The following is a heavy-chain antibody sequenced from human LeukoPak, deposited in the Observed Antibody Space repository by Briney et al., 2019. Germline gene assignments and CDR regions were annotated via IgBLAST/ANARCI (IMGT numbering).Heavy chain of an antibody. CDR2: ISYDGSNK. D-gene: IGHD3-22*01. Sequence: PGGSLRLSCAASGFTFSSHGMHWVRQAPGKGLEWVAVISYDGSNKYYADSVKGRFTISRDNSKNTLYLQMNSLRAEDTAVYYCAKMTYYYDSSDAFDIWGQGTMVTVSS. V-gene: IGHV3-30*18. J-gene: IGHJ3*02. CDR1: GFTFSSHG. CDR3: AKMTYYYDSSDAFDI.